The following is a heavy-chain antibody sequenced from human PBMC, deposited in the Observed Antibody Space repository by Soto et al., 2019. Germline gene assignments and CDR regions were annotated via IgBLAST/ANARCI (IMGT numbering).Heavy chain of an antibody. D-gene: IGHD2-15*01. CDR3: AVRYCSGGSCYSGGLDAFDI. Sequence: SETLSLTCTVSGGSISSGGYYWSWIRQHPGKGLEWIGYIYYSGSTYYNPSLKSRVTISVDTSKNQFSLKLSSVTAADTAVYYCAVRYCSGGSCYSGGLDAFDIWGQGTMVTVSS. V-gene: IGHV4-31*03. CDR1: GGSISSGGYY. J-gene: IGHJ3*02. CDR2: IYYSGST.